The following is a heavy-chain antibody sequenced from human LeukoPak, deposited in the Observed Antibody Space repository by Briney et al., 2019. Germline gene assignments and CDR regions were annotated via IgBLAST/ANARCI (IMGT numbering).Heavy chain of an antibody. CDR1: GFTFDDYA. V-gene: IGHV3-9*01. CDR2: ISWNSGSI. D-gene: IGHD2-21*02. CDR3: AKESGVVTALDY. Sequence: AGGSLRLSCAASGFTFDDYAMHWVRQAPGKGLEWVSGISWNSGSIGYADSVKGRFTISRDNAKNSLYLQMNSLRAEDTALYYCAKESGVVTALDYWGQGTLVTVSS. J-gene: IGHJ4*02.